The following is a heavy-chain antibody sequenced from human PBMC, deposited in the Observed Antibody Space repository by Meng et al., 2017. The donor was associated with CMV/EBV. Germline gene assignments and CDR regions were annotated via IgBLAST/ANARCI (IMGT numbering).Heavy chain of an antibody. CDR2: IYYSGST. V-gene: IGHV4-39*07. Sequence: RLWEADPGRVKPSETLSLTCTVAGGSISSSSYYWGWIRQPPGKGLEWIGSIYYSGSTYYKPSLKSRVTISVDTSKNQFSLKLSSVTAADTAVYYCAREGNYYGSGSYYAYWGQGTLVTVSS. CDR1: GGSISSSSYY. CDR3: AREGNYYGSGSYYAY. J-gene: IGHJ4*02. D-gene: IGHD3-10*01.